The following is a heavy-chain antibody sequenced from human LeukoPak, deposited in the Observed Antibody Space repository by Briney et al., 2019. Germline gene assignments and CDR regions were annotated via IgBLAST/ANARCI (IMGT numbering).Heavy chain of an antibody. CDR2: IYHSGST. CDR3: ARGSGPFDY. D-gene: IGHD6-19*01. V-gene: IGHV4-39*07. CDR1: GGSISRSRDY. Sequence: SETLPLTCTVSGGSISRSRDYWGWIRQPPGKGLEWIGSIYHSGSTYYNPSLKSRVTISVDTSKNQFSLKLSSVTAADTAVYYCARGSGPFDYWGQGTLVTVSS. J-gene: IGHJ4*02.